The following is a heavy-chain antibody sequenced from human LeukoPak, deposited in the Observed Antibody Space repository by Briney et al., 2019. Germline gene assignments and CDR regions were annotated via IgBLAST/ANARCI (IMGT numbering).Heavy chain of an antibody. D-gene: IGHD3-22*01. CDR1: GGSISSSSYY. CDR2: IYYGGST. J-gene: IGHJ4*02. V-gene: IGHV4-39*01. Sequence: SETLSLTCTVSGGSISSSSYYWGWIRQPPGKGLEWIGSIYYGGSTYYNPSLKSRVTISVDTSKNQFSLKLSSVTAADTAVYYCARHQTYYYDSSGSDPFDYWGQGTLVTVSS. CDR3: ARHQTYYYDSSGSDPFDY.